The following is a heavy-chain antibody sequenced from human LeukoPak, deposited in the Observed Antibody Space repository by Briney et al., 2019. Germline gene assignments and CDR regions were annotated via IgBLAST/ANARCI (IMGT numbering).Heavy chain of an antibody. J-gene: IGHJ5*02. V-gene: IGHV1-2*02. CDR1: GYSFTDYY. CDR3: ARDRQGLTAGANNWFDP. Sequence: ASVKVSCKASGYSFTDYYMHWVRQAPGQGLEWMGWINPNSGDTNYAQKFQGRVTMTRDTSITTAYMELRTLRSDDTAVYYCARDRQGLTAGANNWFDPWGQGTLVSVSS. D-gene: IGHD6-13*01. CDR2: INPNSGDT.